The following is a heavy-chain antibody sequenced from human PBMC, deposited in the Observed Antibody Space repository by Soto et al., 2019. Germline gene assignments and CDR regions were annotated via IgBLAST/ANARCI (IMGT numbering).Heavy chain of an antibody. J-gene: IGHJ6*02. Sequence: GGSLRLSCAASGFTFSSYEMDWVRQAPGKGLEWVSYISSSGSTIYYADSVKGRFTISRDNAKNSLYLQMNSLRAEDTAVYYCARDGYCSSTSCYLAVNYYGMDVWGQGTTVTVSS. CDR2: ISSSGSTI. CDR3: ARDGYCSSTSCYLAVNYYGMDV. CDR1: GFTFSSYE. D-gene: IGHD2-2*01. V-gene: IGHV3-48*03.